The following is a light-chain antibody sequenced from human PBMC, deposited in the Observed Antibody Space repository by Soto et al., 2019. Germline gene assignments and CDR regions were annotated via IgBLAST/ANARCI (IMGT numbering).Light chain of an antibody. CDR1: GSNIGKND. J-gene: IGLJ2*01. Sequence: QSVLTQPPSVSAAPGQKVTISCSGSGSNIGKNDVSWYLQLPGADPKLLIYDTNKRPSGIPDRFSGSKSGTSATPVITGLQTGDEADYFCGTWDTRLSVVVFGGGTKVTVL. V-gene: IGLV1-51*01. CDR2: DTN. CDR3: GTWDTRLSVVV.